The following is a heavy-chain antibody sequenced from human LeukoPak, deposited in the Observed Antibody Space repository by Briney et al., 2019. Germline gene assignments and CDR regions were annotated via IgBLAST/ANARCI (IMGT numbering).Heavy chain of an antibody. CDR1: GFSVSHNY. CDR2: IYSGGNT. Sequence: PGGSLRLSCTASGFSVSHNYMNWVRQAPGKGLEWVALIYSGGNTHYADSVKGRFTISRDNSKNTLYLQMSSLRVEDTAVYYCTRDTPGIAASDSGGWGQGTLVTVSS. V-gene: IGHV3-53*01. J-gene: IGHJ4*02. D-gene: IGHD6-13*01. CDR3: TRDTPGIAASDSGG.